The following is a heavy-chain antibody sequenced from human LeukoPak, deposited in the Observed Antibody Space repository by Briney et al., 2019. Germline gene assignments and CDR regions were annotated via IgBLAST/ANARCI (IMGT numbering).Heavy chain of an antibody. Sequence: SQTLSLTCTISGDSVSSNSVTWNWIRQSPSRGLEWLGRTYYRSTWYNDYAVSVRGRITVNPDTSKNQFSLHLNSVTPEDTAVYYCARRLTQYDCFDPWGQGILVTVSS. CDR2: TYYRSTWYN. V-gene: IGHV6-1*01. CDR3: ARRLTQYDCFDP. J-gene: IGHJ5*02. D-gene: IGHD2-2*01. CDR1: GDSVSSNSVT.